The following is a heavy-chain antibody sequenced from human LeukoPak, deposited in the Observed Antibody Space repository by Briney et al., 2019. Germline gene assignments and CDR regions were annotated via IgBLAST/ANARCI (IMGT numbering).Heavy chain of an antibody. CDR3: ARDSGFVTGYYIPDY. CDR2: IIPICGTA. V-gene: IGHV1-69*05. Sequence: SVKVSCKASGGTFSSYAISWVRQAPGQGLEWMGRIIPICGTANYAQKFQGRVTITTDESTSTAYMELSSLRSEDTAVYYCARDSGFVTGYYIPDYWGQGTLVTVSS. CDR1: GGTFSSYA. D-gene: IGHD3-9*01. J-gene: IGHJ4*02.